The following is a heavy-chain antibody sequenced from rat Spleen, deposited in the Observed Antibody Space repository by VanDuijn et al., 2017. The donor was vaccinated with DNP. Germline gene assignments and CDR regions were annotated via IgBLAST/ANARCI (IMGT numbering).Heavy chain of an antibody. J-gene: IGHJ2*01. V-gene: IGHV3-1*01. CDR3: ARSRGDYSSYIPFDY. D-gene: IGHD1-2*01. Sequence: EVQLQESGPGLVKPSQSLSLTCSVTGYSITSTYWGWIRKFPGNKMEWMGYISYSGTTGYNPSLKSRISITRDTSKNQFFLQLNSVTTEDTATYYCARSRGDYSSYIPFDYWGQGVMVTVSS. CDR2: ISYSGTT. CDR1: GYSITSTY.